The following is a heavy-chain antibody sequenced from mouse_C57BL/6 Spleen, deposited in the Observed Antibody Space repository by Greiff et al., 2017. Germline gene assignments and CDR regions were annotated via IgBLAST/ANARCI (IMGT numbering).Heavy chain of an antibody. CDR2: IYPRSGNT. CDR3: ARWDYDLDY. Sequence: QVHVKQSGAELARPGASVKLSCKASGYTFTSYGISWVKQRTGQGLEWIGEIYPRSGNTYYNEKFKGKATLTADKSSSTAYMELRSLTSEDSAVYFCARWDYDLDYWGQGTTLTVSS. V-gene: IGHV1-81*01. J-gene: IGHJ2*01. CDR1: GYTFTSYG. D-gene: IGHD2-4*01.